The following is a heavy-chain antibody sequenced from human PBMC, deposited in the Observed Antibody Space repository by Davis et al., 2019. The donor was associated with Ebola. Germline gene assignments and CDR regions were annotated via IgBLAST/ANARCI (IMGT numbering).Heavy chain of an antibody. CDR2: IYRDGRT. J-gene: IGHJ2*01. D-gene: IGHD4-17*01. CDR1: GFTVSRNY. Sequence: GESLKISCAASGFTVSRNYMNWVRQAPGKGLEWVSVIYRDGRTYHADSVKGRFTISRDNSKNTVYLQMNSLRAEDTAVYYCTRHVSGDFWYFDLWGRGTLVTVSS. CDR3: TRHVSGDFWYFDL. V-gene: IGHV3-53*01.